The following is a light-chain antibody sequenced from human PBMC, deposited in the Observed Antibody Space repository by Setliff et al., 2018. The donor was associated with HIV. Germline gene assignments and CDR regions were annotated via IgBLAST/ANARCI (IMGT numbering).Light chain of an antibody. CDR2: EVR. CDR1: SSDVGGYNF. J-gene: IGLJ1*01. V-gene: IGLV2-14*01. Sequence: QSALTQPASVSGSPGQSITISCTGTSSDVGGYNFVSWYQLHPGKAPKLMIYEVRNRPSGVSNRFSGSKSGNTASLTISGLQAEDGADYYCSSYAITNTLPFGTGTKVTVL. CDR3: SSYAITNTLP.